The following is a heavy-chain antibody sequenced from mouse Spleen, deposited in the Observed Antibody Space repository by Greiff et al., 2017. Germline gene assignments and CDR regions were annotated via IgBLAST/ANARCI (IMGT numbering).Heavy chain of an antibody. V-gene: IGHV1-75*01. Sequence: VQLVESGPELVKPGASVKISCKASGYTFTDYYINWVKQRPGQGLEWIGWIFPGSGSTYYNEKFKGKATLTVDKSSSTAYMLLSSLTSEDSAVYFCARGSLYDGFIMDYWGQGTSVTVSS. J-gene: IGHJ4*01. D-gene: IGHD2-3*01. CDR1: GYTFTDYY. CDR2: IFPGSGST. CDR3: ARGSLYDGFIMDY.